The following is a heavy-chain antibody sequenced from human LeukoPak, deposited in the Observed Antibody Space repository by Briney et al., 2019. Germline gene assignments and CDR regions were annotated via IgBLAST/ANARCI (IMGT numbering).Heavy chain of an antibody. CDR1: GGSIGSYY. V-gene: IGHV4-4*07. Sequence: SETLSLTCTVSGGSIGSYYWSWIRQPAGKGLEWIGRIYTSGRTYYDPSLESRVTLSVDLSKNQFSLKLSSVTAADTAAYYCARLGSPVTFYFDYWGQGALVTVSS. D-gene: IGHD4-11*01. J-gene: IGHJ4*02. CDR3: ARLGSPVTFYFDY. CDR2: IYTSGRT.